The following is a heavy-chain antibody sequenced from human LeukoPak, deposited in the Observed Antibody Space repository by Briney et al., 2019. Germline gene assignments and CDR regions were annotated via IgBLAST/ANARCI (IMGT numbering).Heavy chain of an antibody. CDR3: AKGAYDYIEMGYFDY. CDR1: GFSLSNSA. V-gene: IGHV3-23*01. CDR2: IIASSGST. J-gene: IGHJ4*02. Sequence: GGSLRLSYAASGFSLSNSAMSWVRQAPGKGLEWVSLIIASSGSTFYADSVKGRFTISRDNSKNTLYLQMNSLRAEDTAVYYCAKGAYDYIEMGYFDYWGQGTLVTVSS. D-gene: IGHD5-12*01.